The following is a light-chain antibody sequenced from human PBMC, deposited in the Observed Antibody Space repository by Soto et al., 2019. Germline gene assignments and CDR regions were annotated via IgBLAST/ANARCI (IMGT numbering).Light chain of an antibody. V-gene: IGKV3D-15*01. J-gene: IGKJ3*01. CDR3: QQYNNWIFT. CDR1: QSVSSN. CDR2: GAS. Sequence: EIVMTQSPATLSVSPGERATLSCRASQSVSSNLAWYQQKPGQAPRLLIYGASIRATGIPARFSGSGSGTECTLTISSLQSEDFAVYYCQQYNNWIFTFGPGTKVDIK.